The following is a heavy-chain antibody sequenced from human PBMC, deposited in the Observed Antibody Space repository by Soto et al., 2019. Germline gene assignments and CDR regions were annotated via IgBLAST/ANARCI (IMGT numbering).Heavy chain of an antibody. J-gene: IGHJ4*02. CDR1: GYTFTSYA. CDR2: INAGNGNT. D-gene: IGHD2-21*02. CDR3: ARSIVVVTALDY. V-gene: IGHV1-3*05. Sequence: QVQLVQSGAEEKKPGASVKVSCKASGYTFTSYAMHWVRQAPGHRLEWMGWINAGNGNTKYSQKFQGRVTITRDTSASTAYMELISLRSEDTAVYYGARSIVVVTALDYWGQGTLVTVSS.